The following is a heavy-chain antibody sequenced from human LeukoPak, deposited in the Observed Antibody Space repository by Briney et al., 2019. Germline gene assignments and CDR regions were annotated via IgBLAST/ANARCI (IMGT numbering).Heavy chain of an antibody. CDR1: GFTFSSYS. CDR2: ISSSSSTI. V-gene: IGHV3-48*02. CDR3: AREDGWARWGGTRSDY. Sequence: GGSLRLSCAASGFTFSSYSMNWVRQAPGKGLEWVSYISSSSSTIYYADSVKGRFTISRDNAKNSLYLQMNSLRDEDTAVYYCAREDGWARWGGTRSDYWGRGTLVTVSS. J-gene: IGHJ4*02. D-gene: IGHD1-1*01.